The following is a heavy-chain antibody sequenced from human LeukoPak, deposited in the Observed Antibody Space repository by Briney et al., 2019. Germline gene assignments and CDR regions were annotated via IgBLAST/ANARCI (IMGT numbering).Heavy chain of an antibody. CDR2: ISSSSSYI. V-gene: IGHV3-21*01. Sequence: PVGSLRLSCAASGFTFSSYSMNWVRQAPGKGLEWVSSISSSSSYIYYADSVKGRFTISRDNAKNSLYLQMNSLRAEDTAVYYCARDYGSYFLLKYYYMDVWGKGTTVTVSS. CDR1: GFTFSSYS. CDR3: ARDYGSYFLLKYYYMDV. D-gene: IGHD1-26*01. J-gene: IGHJ6*03.